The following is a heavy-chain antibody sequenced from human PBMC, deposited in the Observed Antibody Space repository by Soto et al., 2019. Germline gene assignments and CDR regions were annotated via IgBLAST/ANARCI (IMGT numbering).Heavy chain of an antibody. Sequence: ASVKVSCKASGYTFTSYYMHWVRQAPGQGLEWMGIMSPSAGSTSYAQKFQGRVTMTRDTSTSTVYMELSSLISEDTAVYYCARAGGYSQGYFDLWGSGTLVTVSS. D-gene: IGHD5-18*01. CDR2: MSPSAGST. J-gene: IGHJ2*01. CDR1: GYTFTSYY. CDR3: ARAGGYSQGYFDL. V-gene: IGHV1-46*01.